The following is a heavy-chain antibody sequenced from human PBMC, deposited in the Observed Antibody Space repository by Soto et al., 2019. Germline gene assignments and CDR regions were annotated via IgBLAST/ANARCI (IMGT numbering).Heavy chain of an antibody. CDR3: ARAVPYEKAWRCGMDV. Sequence: PSETLALTSTVSGGSISSYYWSWILQPAGKGLEWIGRIYTSGSTNYNPSLKSRVTMSVDTSKNQFSLKLISVTAAVTAVYYCARAVPYEKAWRCGMDVWRQGTTVTVSS. J-gene: IGHJ6*02. V-gene: IGHV4-4*07. D-gene: IGHD2-21*01. CDR2: IYTSGST. CDR1: GGSISSYY.